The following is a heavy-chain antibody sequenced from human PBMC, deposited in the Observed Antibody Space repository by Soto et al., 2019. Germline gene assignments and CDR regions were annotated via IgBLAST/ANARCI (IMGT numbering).Heavy chain of an antibody. CDR1: GYTFTSYG. J-gene: IGHJ4*02. CDR3: ARGYSSSWAYYFDY. CDR2: IIPIFGTA. Sequence: SVKVSCKASGYTFTSYGISWVRQAPGQGLEWMGGIIPIFGTANYAQKFQGRVTITADESTSTAYMELSSLRSEDTAVYYCARGYSSSWAYYFDYWGRGTLVTVSS. D-gene: IGHD6-13*01. V-gene: IGHV1-69*13.